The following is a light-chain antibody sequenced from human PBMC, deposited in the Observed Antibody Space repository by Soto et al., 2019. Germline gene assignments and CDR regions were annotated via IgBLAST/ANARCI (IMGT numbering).Light chain of an antibody. CDR3: QQADSFPWT. CDR2: YAS. CDR1: QGISSF. V-gene: IGKV1D-12*01. J-gene: IGKJ1*01. Sequence: DIQMTQSPSSVSASVGDRVTITCRASQGISSFLAWYQQKPGKAPKPLIYYASNLENGVPSRFSGSGSGPDFTLTISSLQPEEFATYFCQQADSFPWTFGQGTKVEL.